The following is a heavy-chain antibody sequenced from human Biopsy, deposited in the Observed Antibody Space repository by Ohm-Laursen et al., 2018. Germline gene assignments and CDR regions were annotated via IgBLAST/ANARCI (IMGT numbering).Heavy chain of an antibody. J-gene: IGHJ4*02. V-gene: IGHV4-59*02. CDR2: IYYSVMT. CDR3: AATDYSAYTTIDH. CDR1: GDSVTKYY. Sequence: SDTLSLTCTVSGDSVTKYYWSWIRQPPGKGLEWIGHIYYSVMTNYNPSLQSRVSISVDTSRNQVSLTLSSVTAADTAVYYCAATDYSAYTTIDHWGQGTLISVSS. D-gene: IGHD5-12*01.